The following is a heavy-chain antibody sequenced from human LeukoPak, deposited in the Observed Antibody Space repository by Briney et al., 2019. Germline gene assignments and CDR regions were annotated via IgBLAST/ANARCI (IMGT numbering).Heavy chain of an antibody. CDR3: AKDCYILTGYYPTSYFDY. Sequence: GRSLRLSCAASGFTFSSYGMHWVRQAPGKGLEWAAVISNDGNNKYYADSVKGRFTISRDNSKNTLYLQMNSLRAEDTAVYFCAKDCYILTGYYPTSYFDYWGQGTLVTVSS. CDR2: ISNDGNNK. J-gene: IGHJ4*02. V-gene: IGHV3-30*18. D-gene: IGHD3-9*01. CDR1: GFTFSSYG.